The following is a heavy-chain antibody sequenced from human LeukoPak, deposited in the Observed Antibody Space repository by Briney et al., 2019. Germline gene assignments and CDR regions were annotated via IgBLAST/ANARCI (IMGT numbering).Heavy chain of an antibody. CDR2: ISSSSSSYI. Sequence: PGGSLRLSCAASGFTFSSYSMNWVRQAPGKGLEWVSSISSSSSSYIYYADSVKGRFTISRDNAKNSLYLQMNSLRAEDTAVYYYARRGIVGATTKTRTAGMDVWGQGTTVTVSS. V-gene: IGHV3-21*01. CDR1: GFTFSSYS. CDR3: ARRGIVGATTKTRTAGMDV. D-gene: IGHD1-26*01. J-gene: IGHJ6*02.